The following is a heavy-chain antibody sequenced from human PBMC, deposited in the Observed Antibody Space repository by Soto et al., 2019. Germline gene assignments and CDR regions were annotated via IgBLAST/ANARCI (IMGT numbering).Heavy chain of an antibody. CDR1: GYTFTSYD. CDR3: ARGRGGGYFDY. Sequence: QVQLVQSGAEVKKPGASVKVSCKASGYTFTSYDINWVRQATGQGLEWMGWMNPNSDNTGYAQKFQGRLTMTSNTPKSTPYLALTTLRSGHRAVYYFARGRGGGYFDYWGQGILVTVSS. CDR2: MNPNSDNT. V-gene: IGHV1-8*01. J-gene: IGHJ4*02. D-gene: IGHD3-16*01.